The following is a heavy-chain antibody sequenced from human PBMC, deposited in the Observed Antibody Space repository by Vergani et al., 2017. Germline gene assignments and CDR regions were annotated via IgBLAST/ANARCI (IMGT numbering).Heavy chain of an antibody. CDR1: GFTFTSYG. CDR2: IWYDGSNK. D-gene: IGHD1-26*01. CDR3: ARDFQWGSGDGWDYFDY. V-gene: IGHV3-33*01. Sequence: QVQLVESGGGVVQPGGSLRLSCVVSGFTFTSYGIHWVRQAPGKGLEWVAAIWYDGSNKYYADSVKGRFTISRDNSKNTLYLQMNSLRAEDTAVYYCARDFQWGSGDGWDYFDYWGQGTLVTVSS. J-gene: IGHJ4*02.